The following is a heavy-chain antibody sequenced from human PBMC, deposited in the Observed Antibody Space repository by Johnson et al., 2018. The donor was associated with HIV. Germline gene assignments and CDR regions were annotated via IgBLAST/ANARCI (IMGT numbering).Heavy chain of an antibody. J-gene: IGHJ3*02. Sequence: QVQLVESGGGVVQPRGSLRLSCAASGFTFSSNAMHWVRQAPGKGLEWVAFISYDGSNKYFTDSVRGRFTISRDNSKNTLFLQMNSLRAEDTAVYYCVRRFYDSSAFDIWGQGTLVTVSS. V-gene: IGHV3-30-3*02. CDR2: ISYDGSNK. CDR3: VRRFYDSSAFDI. D-gene: IGHD3-22*01. CDR1: GFTFSSNA.